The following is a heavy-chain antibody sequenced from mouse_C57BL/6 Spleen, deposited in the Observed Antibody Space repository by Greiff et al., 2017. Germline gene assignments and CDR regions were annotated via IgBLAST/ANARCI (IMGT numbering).Heavy chain of an antibody. V-gene: IGHV1-66*01. CDR3: ARDGDGTYQGY. CDR2: YTGSGNT. D-gene: IGHD2-1*01. J-gene: IGHJ2*01. Sequence: YTGSGNTKYNEKFKGKATLTADPSSSTAYMQLSSLTSDDAAVYYCARDGDGTYQGYWGQGTTLTVSS.